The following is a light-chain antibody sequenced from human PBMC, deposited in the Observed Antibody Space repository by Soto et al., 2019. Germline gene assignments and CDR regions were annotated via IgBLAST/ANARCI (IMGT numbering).Light chain of an antibody. CDR3: QQYGSAPLT. CDR2: GAS. CDR1: QSVSSNF. Sequence: EIVLTQSPGTLSLSPGERATLSCRASQSVSSNFLAWYQQKPGQAPRLLIFGASNRATGIPDRFSGGGSGTDFSLTISRLEPEDFAVYYCQQYGSAPLTFGQGTRLENK. J-gene: IGKJ5*01. V-gene: IGKV3-20*01.